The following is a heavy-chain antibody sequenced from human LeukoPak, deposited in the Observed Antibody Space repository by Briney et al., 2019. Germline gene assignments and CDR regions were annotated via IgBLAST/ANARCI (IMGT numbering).Heavy chain of an antibody. CDR1: GGTFSSYA. Sequence: GASVKVSCKASGGTFSSYAISWVRQAPGQGLEWMGGIIPIFGTANYAQKFQGRVTITADESTSTAYMELSRLRSDDTAVYYCSRSLDQLLSGDYWGQGTLVTVSS. D-gene: IGHD2-2*01. CDR2: IIPIFGTA. V-gene: IGHV1-69*13. CDR3: SRSLDQLLSGDY. J-gene: IGHJ4*02.